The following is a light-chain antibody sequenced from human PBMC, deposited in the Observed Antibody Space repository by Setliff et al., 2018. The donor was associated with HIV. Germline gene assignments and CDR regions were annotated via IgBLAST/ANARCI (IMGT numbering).Light chain of an antibody. CDR3: CSYASTGGLV. CDR1: SSDIGSYNF. V-gene: IGLV2-23*02. J-gene: IGLJ1*01. Sequence: QSVLTQPASVSGSPGQSITISCTGTSSDIGSYNFVSWYQQYPGKAPKLIIYEVSKWPSGVSNHFSGSKSGNTASLTISGLETEDEAEYYCCSYASTGGLVFGTGTKGTVL. CDR2: EVS.